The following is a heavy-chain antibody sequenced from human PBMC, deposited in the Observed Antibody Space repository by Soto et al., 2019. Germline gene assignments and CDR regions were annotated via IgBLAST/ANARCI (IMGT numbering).Heavy chain of an antibody. V-gene: IGHV1-69*13. CDR3: ARVEFGGSYHSGSSDY. CDR1: GGTFSSYA. J-gene: IGHJ4*02. D-gene: IGHD1-26*01. CDR2: IIPIFGTA. Sequence: ASVKVSCKASGGTFSSYAISWVRQAPGQGLEWMGGIIPIFGTANYAQKFQGRVTITADESTSTAYMELSSLRSEDTAVYYCARVEFGGSYHSGSSDYWGQGTLVTVSS.